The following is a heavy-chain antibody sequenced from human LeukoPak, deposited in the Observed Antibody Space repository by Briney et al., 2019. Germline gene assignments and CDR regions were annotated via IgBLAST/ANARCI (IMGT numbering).Heavy chain of an antibody. V-gene: IGHV3-30*02. CDR1: GFIFINYG. J-gene: IGHJ4*02. CDR3: AKGYGSGWTFGY. CDR2: VNSDETNQ. Sequence: GGSLRLSCATSGFIFINYGMHWVRQAPGRGLEWVASVNSDETNQYYVDSVRGRFFISRDNSKNTFYLQMNSLRPEDTAVYYCAKGYGSGWTFGYWGQGILVTVSS. D-gene: IGHD6-19*01.